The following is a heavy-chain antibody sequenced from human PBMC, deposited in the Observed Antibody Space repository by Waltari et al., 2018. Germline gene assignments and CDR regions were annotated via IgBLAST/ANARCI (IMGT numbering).Heavy chain of an antibody. J-gene: IGHJ3*02. CDR1: GFPFISYS. V-gene: IGHV3-48*04. CDR2: ISSSSSTI. D-gene: IGHD1-26*01. Sequence: VQLVESGGGLVQPGGSLRLSCAASGFPFISYSMTCGRQAPGKGLEWVSYISSSSSTIYYADSVKGRFTISRDNAKNSLYLQMNSLRAEDTAVYYCAREIGIGAFDIWGQGTMVTVSS. CDR3: AREIGIGAFDI.